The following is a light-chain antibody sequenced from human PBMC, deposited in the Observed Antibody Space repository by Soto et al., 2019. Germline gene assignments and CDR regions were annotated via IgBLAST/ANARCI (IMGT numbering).Light chain of an antibody. CDR2: DVS. CDR3: SSYTSSSTLVV. CDR1: SSDVGGYNY. V-gene: IGLV2-14*01. J-gene: IGLJ1*01. Sequence: QSALTQPASVSGSPGQSITISCTGTSSDVGGYNYVSWYQQLPGKAPKLMIYDVSDRPSGVSNRFSGSKSGNTASLTISGLQAEDEADYYCSSYTSSSTLVVFGTGTKGTVL.